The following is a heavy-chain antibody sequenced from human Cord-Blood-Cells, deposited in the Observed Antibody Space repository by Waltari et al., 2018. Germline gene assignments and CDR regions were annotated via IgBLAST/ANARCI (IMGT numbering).Heavy chain of an antibody. Sequence: EVQLVESGGGVVRPGGSLRLYCADSGFTFDEYGTRWVRPAPGKGMESVSGIYCNGGSTGYADSVKGRFTISRDHAKNSLYLQMNSLRAEDTALYHCAKHFAGYGDYWYFDLWGRGTLVTVSS. J-gene: IGHJ2*01. V-gene: IGHV3-20*01. CDR1: GFTFDEYG. CDR2: IYCNGGST. D-gene: IGHD4-17*01. CDR3: AKHFAGYGDYWYFDL.